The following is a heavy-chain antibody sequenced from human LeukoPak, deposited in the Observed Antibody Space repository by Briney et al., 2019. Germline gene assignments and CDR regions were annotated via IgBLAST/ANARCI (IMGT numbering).Heavy chain of an antibody. Sequence: ASVKVSCKASGYTFTSYGISWVRQAPGQGLEWMGWISAYNGNTNYAQKLQGRVTMTTDTSTSTAYMELRSLRSDDTAVYYCATRAPYSDGTPGYYYYYYGMDVWGQGTTVTVSS. J-gene: IGHJ6*02. CDR2: ISAYNGNT. CDR3: ATRAPYSDGTPGYYYYYYGMDV. V-gene: IGHV1-18*01. D-gene: IGHD5-18*01. CDR1: GYTFTSYG.